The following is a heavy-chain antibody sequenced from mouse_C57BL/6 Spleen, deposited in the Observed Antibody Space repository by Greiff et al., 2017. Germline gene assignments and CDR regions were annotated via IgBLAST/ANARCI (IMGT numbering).Heavy chain of an antibody. D-gene: IGHD2-2*01. CDR3: ARRGVYYGYDGDFDY. J-gene: IGHJ2*01. V-gene: IGHV5-17*01. CDR2: ISSGSSTL. CDR1: GFTFSDYG. Sequence: EVKLMESGGGLVKPGGSLTLSCAASGFTFSDYGMHWVRQAPEKGLEWVAYISSGSSTLYYADTVKGRFTISRDNAKNTLFLQMTSLRSEDTAMYYCARRGVYYGYDGDFDYWGQGTTLTVSS.